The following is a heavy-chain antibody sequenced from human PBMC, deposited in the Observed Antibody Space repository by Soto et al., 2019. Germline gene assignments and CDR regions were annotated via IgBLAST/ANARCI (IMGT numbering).Heavy chain of an antibody. V-gene: IGHV1-18*04. Sequence: QVQLVQSGAEVKKPGASVTISCKASGYTFTANGVSWVRQAPGHGLEWIGWISTSNGDTNYAHSLQGRVTMTTDTSTSTSYLEVRSLRSDDTAVYWCARDVGYSYGYGYGYWGQGTLVIVSS. CDR1: GYTFTANG. CDR2: ISTSNGDT. J-gene: IGHJ4*02. CDR3: ARDVGYSYGYGYGY. D-gene: IGHD5-18*01.